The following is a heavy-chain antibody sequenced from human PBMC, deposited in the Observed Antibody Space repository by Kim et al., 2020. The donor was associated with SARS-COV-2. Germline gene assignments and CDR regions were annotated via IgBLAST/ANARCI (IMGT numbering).Heavy chain of an antibody. V-gene: IGHV3-23*01. Sequence: SGGSTYYADSVKGRFTNSRDNAKNPLYLQMNSLRAEDTAVYYCAKDERGYWGQGTLVTVSS. CDR2: SGGST. J-gene: IGHJ4*02. CDR3: AKDERGY.